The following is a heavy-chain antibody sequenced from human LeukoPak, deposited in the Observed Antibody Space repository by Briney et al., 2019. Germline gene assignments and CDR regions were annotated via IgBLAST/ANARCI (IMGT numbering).Heavy chain of an antibody. V-gene: IGHV3-11*01. J-gene: IGHJ6*02. CDR1: GFTFSDYY. Sequence: GGSLRLSCAASGFTFSDYYMSWIRQAPGKGLEWVSYISSSGSTIYYADSVKGRFTISRDNAKNSLYLQMNSLRAEDTAVYYCAREVVVPAAIRDRPYYYYYGMDVWGQGTTVTVSS. CDR3: AREVVVPAAIRDRPYYYYYGMDV. D-gene: IGHD2-2*02. CDR2: ISSSGSTI.